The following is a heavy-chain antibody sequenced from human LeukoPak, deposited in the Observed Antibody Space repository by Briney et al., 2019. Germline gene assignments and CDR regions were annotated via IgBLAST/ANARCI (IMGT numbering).Heavy chain of an antibody. V-gene: IGHV1-18*01. CDR3: ARNIVVVPAAINGDWDAFDI. D-gene: IGHD2-2*02. CDR1: GYTFTSYG. CDR2: ISAYNGNT. Sequence: ASVKVSCKASGYTFTSYGICWVRQAPGQGLEWMGWISAYNGNTNYAQKLQGRVTMTTDTSTSTAYMELRSLRSDDTAVYYCARNIVVVPAAINGDWDAFDIWGQGTMVTVSS. J-gene: IGHJ3*02.